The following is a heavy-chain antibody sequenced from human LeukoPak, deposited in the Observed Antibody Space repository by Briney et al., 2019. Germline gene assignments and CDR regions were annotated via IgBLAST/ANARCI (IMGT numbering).Heavy chain of an antibody. Sequence: ASVKVSCKASGGTFSSYAISWVRQAPGQGLEWMGIINPSGGSTRYAQKFQGRVTMTRDTSMSTVSMELSSLRSEDTAVYYCARGWDYYDSSGYSYFQHWGQGTLVTVSS. D-gene: IGHD3-22*01. CDR3: ARGWDYYDSSGYSYFQH. CDR2: INPSGGST. CDR1: GGTFSSYA. J-gene: IGHJ1*01. V-gene: IGHV1-46*01.